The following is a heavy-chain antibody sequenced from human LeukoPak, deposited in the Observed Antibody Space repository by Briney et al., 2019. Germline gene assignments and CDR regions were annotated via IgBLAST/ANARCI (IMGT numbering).Heavy chain of an antibody. V-gene: IGHV3-48*04. J-gene: IGHJ5*02. Sequence: SGGSLRLSCVASGFTFSSYAMNWVRQAPGKGLEWVSYVSTSGSTIYYADSVKGRFTISRDNAKNSLYLQMNSLRAEDTAVYYCARDGGSGYDTNWFDPWGQGTLVTVSS. D-gene: IGHD5-12*01. CDR1: GFTFSSYA. CDR2: VSTSGSTI. CDR3: ARDGGSGYDTNWFDP.